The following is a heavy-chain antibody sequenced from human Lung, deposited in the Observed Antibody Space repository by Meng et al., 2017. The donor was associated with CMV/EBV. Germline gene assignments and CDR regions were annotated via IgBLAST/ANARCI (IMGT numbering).Heavy chain of an antibody. CDR2: VSSSSNFI. CDR1: GFTFTYYS. D-gene: IGHD6-6*01. CDR3: VRDVARRAAPPFDY. V-gene: IGHV3-21*01. Sequence: GGSXRLXXEASGFTFTYYSINWVRQAPGKGLEWISSVSSSSNFIYYADSVKGRFTISRDNAKNSVYLQMNSLRAEDTAVYYCVRDVARRAAPPFDYWGQGXLVTVSS. J-gene: IGHJ4*02.